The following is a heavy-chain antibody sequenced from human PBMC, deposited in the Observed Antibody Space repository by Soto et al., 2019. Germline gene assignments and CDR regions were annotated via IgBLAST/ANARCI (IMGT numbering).Heavy chain of an antibody. CDR1: GYSFTSYW. D-gene: IGHD3-9*01. V-gene: IGHV5-51*01. CDR3: ARHSESPDYDILDGYYYYGMDV. J-gene: IGHJ6*02. CDR2: IYPGDSDT. Sequence: PGESLKISCKGSGYSFTSYWIGWVRQMPGKGLEWMGIIYPGDSDTRYSPSFQGQVTISADKSISTAYLQWSSLKASDTAMYYCARHSESPDYDILDGYYYYGMDVWGQGTTVTVSS.